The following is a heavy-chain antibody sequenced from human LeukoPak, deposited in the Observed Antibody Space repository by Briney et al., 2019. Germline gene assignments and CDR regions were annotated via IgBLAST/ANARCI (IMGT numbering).Heavy chain of an antibody. CDR1: GFTFSNYW. CDR3: ARSRYDYIWGIDY. Sequence: PGGSLRLSCAASGFTFSNYWMTWVRQAPGKGLEWVANIKQDGSEEYYVDSVKGRFTISRDNAKKTLYLQMNSLRDEDTAVFYCARSRYDYIWGIDYWGQGTLVTISS. CDR2: IKQDGSEE. J-gene: IGHJ4*02. V-gene: IGHV3-7*01. D-gene: IGHD3-16*01.